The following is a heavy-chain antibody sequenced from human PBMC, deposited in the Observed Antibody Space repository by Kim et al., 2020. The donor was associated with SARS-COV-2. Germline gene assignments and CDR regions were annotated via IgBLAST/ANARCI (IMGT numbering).Heavy chain of an antibody. Sequence: SQKFQGRVTITRDTSASTAYMELSSLRSEDTAVYYCATLGYCSGGSCIDYWGQGTLVTVSS. V-gene: IGHV1-3*01. D-gene: IGHD2-15*01. CDR3: ATLGYCSGGSCIDY. J-gene: IGHJ4*02.